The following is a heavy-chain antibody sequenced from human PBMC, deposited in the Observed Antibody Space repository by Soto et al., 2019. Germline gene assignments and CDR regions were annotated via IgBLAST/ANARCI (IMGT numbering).Heavy chain of an antibody. V-gene: IGHV2-5*02. J-gene: IGHJ5*02. CDR2: IYWDDDK. D-gene: IGHD3-22*01. Sequence: ITLKESGPTLVKPTQTLTLTCTFSGFSLSTSGVGVGWIRQPPGKALEWLAVIYWDDDKSYSPSLKSRLTITKDTSKNQVVLTMTNMDPVDTATYYCGHSDSSGYGNWFDPWGQGTQVTVSS. CDR1: GFSLSTSGVG. CDR3: GHSDSSGYGNWFDP.